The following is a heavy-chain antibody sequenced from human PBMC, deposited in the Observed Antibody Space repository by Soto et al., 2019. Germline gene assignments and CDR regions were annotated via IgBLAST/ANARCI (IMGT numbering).Heavy chain of an antibody. CDR1: GFTFSSYD. J-gene: IGHJ3*02. V-gene: IGHV3-13*05. CDR3: ARAGYSGYDDAFDI. D-gene: IGHD5-12*01. CDR2: IGTAGDP. Sequence: GSLRLSCAASGFTFSSYDMHWVRQATGKGLEWVSAIGTAGDPYYPGSVKGRFTISRENAKNSLYLRMNSLRAGDTAVYYCARAGYSGYDDAFDIWGQGTMVTVSS.